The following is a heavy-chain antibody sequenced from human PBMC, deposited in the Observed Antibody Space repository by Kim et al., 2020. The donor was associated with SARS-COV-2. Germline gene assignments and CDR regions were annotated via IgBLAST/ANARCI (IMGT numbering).Heavy chain of an antibody. V-gene: IGHV4-39*01. Sequence: SETLSLTCTVSGGSISSSSYYWGWIRQPPGKGLEWIGSIYYSGSTYYNPSLKSRVTISVDTSKNQFSLKLSSVTAADTAVYYCARQPDVLRYFDWSYWYFDLXGRGTLVTVSS. CDR2: IYYSGST. D-gene: IGHD3-9*01. CDR3: ARQPDVLRYFDWSYWYFDL. CDR1: GGSISSSSYY. J-gene: IGHJ2*01.